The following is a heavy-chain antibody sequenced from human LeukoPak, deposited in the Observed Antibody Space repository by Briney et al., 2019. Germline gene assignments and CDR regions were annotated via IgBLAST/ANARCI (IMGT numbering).Heavy chain of an antibody. CDR3: ARDHPNYNYSYSMDV. Sequence: SVKVSCKPSVYTFTSYEINWLGQATGQGRGGVGGMKTNSGNTGYAQKFHGRVTSTSNTSISTAYMELSSMRSADTAVYSSARDHPNYNYSYSMDVWGKGTPVTVSS. CDR2: MKTNSGNT. V-gene: IGHV1-8*01. D-gene: IGHD1-14*01. CDR1: VYTFTSYE. J-gene: IGHJ6*03.